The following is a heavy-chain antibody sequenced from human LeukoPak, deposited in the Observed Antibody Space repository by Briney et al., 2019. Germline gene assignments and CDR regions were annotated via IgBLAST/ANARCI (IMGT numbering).Heavy chain of an antibody. Sequence: SETLSLTCTVSSGSIRRSTHYWGWIRQPPGKGLEWIGSFYYSGSTYYNPSLKSRVTISVDTSKNQFSLKLSSVTATDTAVYYCARASSSWSNFDFWGQGTLVTVSS. CDR1: SGSIRRSTHY. CDR3: ARASSSWSNFDF. V-gene: IGHV4-39*01. CDR2: FYYSGST. D-gene: IGHD6-13*01. J-gene: IGHJ4*02.